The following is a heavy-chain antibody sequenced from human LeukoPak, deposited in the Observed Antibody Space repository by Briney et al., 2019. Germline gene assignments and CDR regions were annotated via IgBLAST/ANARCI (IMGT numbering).Heavy chain of an antibody. V-gene: IGHV4-31*03. CDR1: GGSISSGGYY. D-gene: IGHD2-15*01. CDR3: ARDAQNCSGGSCYFDYYYGMDV. J-gene: IGHJ6*02. CDR2: IYYSGST. Sequence: PSETVSLTCTVSGGSISSGGYYGSWVRQHPGKGLEWIGYIYYSGSTYYNPSLKSRVTISVDTSKNQFSLKLSSVTAADTAVYYCARDAQNCSGGSCYFDYYYGMDVWGQGTTVTVSS.